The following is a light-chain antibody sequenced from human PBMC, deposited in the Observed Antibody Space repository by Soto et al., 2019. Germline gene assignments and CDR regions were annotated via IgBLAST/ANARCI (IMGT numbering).Light chain of an antibody. CDR2: KAS. J-gene: IGKJ1*01. CDR3: QHYNSYSEA. Sequence: DIQMTQSPSTMSGSVGDRVTITCRASQTISSWLAWYPQKPGKAPKLLIYKASTLKSGVPSRFSGSGSGTESTLTISSLQPDDFATYYCQHYNSYSEAVGQGNKVDIK. CDR1: QTISSW. V-gene: IGKV1-5*03.